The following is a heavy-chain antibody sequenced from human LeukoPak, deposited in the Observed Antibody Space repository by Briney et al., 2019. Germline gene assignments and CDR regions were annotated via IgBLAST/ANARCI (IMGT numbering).Heavy chain of an antibody. D-gene: IGHD6-25*01. Sequence: SETLSLTCTVSGGSINGYYWSWIRQPPGKGLEWIGYIYYSGSTNYNPSLKSRVTISVDTSKNQFSLKLSSVTAADTAVYYCARDRGAATDYYYYGMDVWGQGTTVTVSS. J-gene: IGHJ6*02. V-gene: IGHV4-59*01. CDR2: IYYSGST. CDR3: ARDRGAATDYYYYGMDV. CDR1: GGSINGYY.